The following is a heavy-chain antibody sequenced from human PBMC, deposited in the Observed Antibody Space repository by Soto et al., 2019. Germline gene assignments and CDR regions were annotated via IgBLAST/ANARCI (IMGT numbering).Heavy chain of an antibody. D-gene: IGHD4-17*01. Sequence: EVQLVESGGGLVKPGESLRLSCAVSGFTFSDAWMSWVRQAPGKGLEWVGRIKRKTFGGTADYGAPVKGRFTISRDDSKNTLYLQMNSLKTEDTAVYYCTTAFTVTTKDDFDFWGQGTKVTVSS. J-gene: IGHJ3*01. CDR3: TTAFTVTTKDDFDF. CDR2: IKRKTFGGTA. CDR1: GFTFSDAW. V-gene: IGHV3-15*01.